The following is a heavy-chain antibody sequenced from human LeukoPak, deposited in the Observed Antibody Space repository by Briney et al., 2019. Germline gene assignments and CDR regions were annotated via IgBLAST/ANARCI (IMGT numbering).Heavy chain of an antibody. D-gene: IGHD3-22*01. CDR3: TTYRYSYGSTGYSYFDY. Sequence: PGGSRRLSCAASGLTFCNAWMSWVRQAPGKGLEWVARITSKTSGEATDYAAPVRGRFTISRDDSKATLYLQMDSLETEDTAIYYCTTYRYSYGSTGYSYFDYWGQGILVTVSS. V-gene: IGHV3-15*01. CDR2: ITSKTSGEAT. J-gene: IGHJ4*02. CDR1: GLTFCNAW.